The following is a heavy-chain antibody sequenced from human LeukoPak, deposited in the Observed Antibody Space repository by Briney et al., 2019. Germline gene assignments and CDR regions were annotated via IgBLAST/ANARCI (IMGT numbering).Heavy chain of an antibody. CDR2: IYTSGST. CDR1: GGSISSYY. D-gene: IGHD3-9*01. CDR3: ASRRNYDILTGYTDDY. J-gene: IGHJ4*02. V-gene: IGHV4-4*07. Sequence: KPSETLSLTCTVSGGSISSYYWSWIRQPAGKGLEWIGRIYTSGSTNYNPSLKSRVTISVDTSKNQFSLKLSSVTAADTAVYYCASRRNYDILTGYTDDYWGQGTLVTVSS.